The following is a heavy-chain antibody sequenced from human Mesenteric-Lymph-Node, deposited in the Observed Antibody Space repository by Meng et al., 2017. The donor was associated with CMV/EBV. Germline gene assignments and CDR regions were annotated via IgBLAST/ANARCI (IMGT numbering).Heavy chain of an antibody. CDR3: ARDGVEWNLPIDY. CDR1: GFTFSSYG. CDR2: ISSSSSTI. Sequence: GGSLRLSCSASGFTFSSYGLHWVRQAPGKGLEWVSYISSSSSTIYYADSVKGRFTISRDNAKNSLYLQMNSLRAEDTAVYYCARDGVEWNLPIDYWGQGTLVTVSS. V-gene: IGHV3-48*04. D-gene: IGHD3-3*01. J-gene: IGHJ4*02.